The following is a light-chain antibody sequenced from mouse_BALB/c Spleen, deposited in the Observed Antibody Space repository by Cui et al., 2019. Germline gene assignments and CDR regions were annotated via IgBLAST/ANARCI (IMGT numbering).Light chain of an antibody. J-gene: IGKJ4*01. Sequence: QLVPTQSTALMSASPGEKVPMTCSASSSVSYSYWYQQKPRSSPKPWIYLTTNLASGVPARFSGSGSGTSYSLTISSMEAEDAATYYCQQWSSNPFTFGSGTKLEIK. CDR3: QQWSSNPFT. CDR2: LTT. CDR1: SSVSY. V-gene: IGKV4-68*01.